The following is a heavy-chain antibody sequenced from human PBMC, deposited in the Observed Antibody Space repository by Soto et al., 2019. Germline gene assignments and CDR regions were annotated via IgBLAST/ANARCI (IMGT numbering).Heavy chain of an antibody. CDR1: GGSISSGDYY. V-gene: IGHV4-30-4*01. Sequence: TSETLSLTCTVSGGSISSGDYYWSWIRQPPGKGLEWIGYIYYSGSTYYNPSLKSRVTISVDTSKNQFSLKLSSVTAADTAVYYCARGSGAYDFWSGYRYYYGMDVWGQGTTVTVSS. D-gene: IGHD3-3*01. CDR2: IYYSGST. CDR3: ARGSGAYDFWSGYRYYYGMDV. J-gene: IGHJ6*02.